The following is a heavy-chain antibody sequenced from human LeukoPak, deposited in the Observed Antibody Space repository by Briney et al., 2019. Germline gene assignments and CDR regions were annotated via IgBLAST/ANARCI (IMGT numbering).Heavy chain of an antibody. Sequence: GGSLRLSCAASGFTCSSYSMNWVRQAPGKGLEWVSSISSSSSYIYYADSVKGRFTISRDNAKNSLYLQMNSLRAEDTAVYYCARLYCSGGSCYYYYYYYYMDVWGKGTTVTVSS. CDR1: GFTCSSYS. J-gene: IGHJ6*03. CDR2: ISSSSSYI. D-gene: IGHD2-15*01. CDR3: ARLYCSGGSCYYYYYYYYMDV. V-gene: IGHV3-21*01.